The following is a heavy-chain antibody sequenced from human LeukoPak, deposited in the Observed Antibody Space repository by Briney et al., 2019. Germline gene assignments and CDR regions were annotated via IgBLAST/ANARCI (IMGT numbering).Heavy chain of an antibody. CDR2: IRSKANSYAT. Sequence: GGSLKLSGAASGVTFNGSGIHWVRQASGKGLEGIGRIRSKANSYATSYGASVKGRFAISRDDSKNTTYLDMNSLKSEDTAVYYCARRVDGLGGYSGTDVWGQGTTVTVSS. V-gene: IGHV3-73*01. D-gene: IGHD2-21*01. CDR3: ARRVDGLGGYSGTDV. J-gene: IGHJ6*02. CDR1: GVTFNGSG.